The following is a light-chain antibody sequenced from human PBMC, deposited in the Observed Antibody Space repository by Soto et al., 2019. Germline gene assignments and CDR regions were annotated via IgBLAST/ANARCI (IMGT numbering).Light chain of an antibody. J-gene: IGKJ1*01. CDR2: DAS. CDR3: RHYNNCPPET. V-gene: IGKV3-15*01. CDR1: QSVSSR. Sequence: MVMTQSPATLSVSPGERATLSCRASQSVSSRLAWYQQKRGQAPRLLIYDASTRATGIPARFSGSGSVTEFNLTISSLQSDDFAIYYCRHYNNCPPETFSKVTKADIK.